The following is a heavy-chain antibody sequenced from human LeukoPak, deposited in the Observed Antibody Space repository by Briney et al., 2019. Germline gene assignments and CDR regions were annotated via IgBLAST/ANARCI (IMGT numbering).Heavy chain of an antibody. CDR2: IYYSGST. V-gene: IGHV4-39*01. D-gene: IGHD2-2*01. Sequence: SETLSLTXTVSGGSISSSSYYWGWIRQPPGKGLEWIGGIYYSGSTYYNPSLKSRVTISVDTSKNQFSLKLSSVTAAGTAVYYCARPVVPAAGGSNWFDPWGQGTLVTVSS. CDR3: ARPVVPAAGGSNWFDP. J-gene: IGHJ5*02. CDR1: GGSISSSSYY.